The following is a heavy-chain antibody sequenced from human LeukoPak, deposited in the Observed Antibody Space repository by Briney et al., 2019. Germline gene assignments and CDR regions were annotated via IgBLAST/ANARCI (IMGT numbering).Heavy chain of an antibody. Sequence: PGRSLRLSCAASGFTFDDYAMHWVRQAPGKGLEWVSGISWNSGSIGYADSVKGRFTISRDNAKNSLYLQMNSLRAEDTAVYYCAKDQRTYYDFWSGYPIDNWFDPWGQGTLVTVSS. CDR2: ISWNSGSI. CDR1: GFTFDDYA. J-gene: IGHJ5*02. V-gene: IGHV3-9*01. CDR3: AKDQRTYYDFWSGYPIDNWFDP. D-gene: IGHD3-3*01.